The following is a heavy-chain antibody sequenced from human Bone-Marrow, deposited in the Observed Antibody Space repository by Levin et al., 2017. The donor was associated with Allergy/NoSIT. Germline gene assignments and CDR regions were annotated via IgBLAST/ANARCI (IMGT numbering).Heavy chain of an antibody. CDR2: IKHDGNDK. V-gene: IGHV3-7*01. CDR3: TGSGY. D-gene: IGHD3-10*01. Sequence: SCAVSGFTSSEHWMTWVRQVPGKGLEWVATIKHDGNDKYYVGSVKGRFTISRDDAKNSVYLQMHSLRAEDTAVYYCTGSGYWGQGTLVTVSS. CDR1: GFTSSEHW. J-gene: IGHJ4*02.